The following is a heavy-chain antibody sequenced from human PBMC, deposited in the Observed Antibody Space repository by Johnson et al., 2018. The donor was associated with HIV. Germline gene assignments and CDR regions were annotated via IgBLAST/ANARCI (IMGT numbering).Heavy chain of an antibody. V-gene: IGHV3-33*01. CDR3: TTGRGQRWLQLGAFDI. D-gene: IGHD5-24*01. CDR2: IWYDGSNK. J-gene: IGHJ3*02. Sequence: QVQLVESGGGVVQPGRSLRLSCAASGFTFSSYGMHWVRQAPGKGLEWVAVIWYDGSNKYYADSVKGRFTISRDNSKNTLYLQMNSLKTEDTAVYYCTTGRGQRWLQLGAFDIWGQGTMVTVSS. CDR1: GFTFSSYG.